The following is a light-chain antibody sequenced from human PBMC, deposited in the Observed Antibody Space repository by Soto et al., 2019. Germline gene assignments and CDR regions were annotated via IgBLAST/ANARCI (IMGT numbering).Light chain of an antibody. J-gene: IGLJ2*01. V-gene: IGLV1-44*01. Sequence: QSVLTQPPSASGTPGQRVTISCSGSSSNIGRNTVNWYQQLPGTAPKLLIYSNNQQPSGVPDRFSGSKSGTSGSLAISGLQSEDEADYYCAGWDDSLNGPVFGGGTQLTVL. CDR3: AGWDDSLNGPV. CDR2: SNN. CDR1: SSNIGRNT.